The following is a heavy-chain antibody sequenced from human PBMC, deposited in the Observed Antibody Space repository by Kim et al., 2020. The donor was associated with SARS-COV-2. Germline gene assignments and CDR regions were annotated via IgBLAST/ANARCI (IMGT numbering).Heavy chain of an antibody. D-gene: IGHD4-17*01. J-gene: IGHJ6*02. Sequence: RYYPGSGKGRFTISRENAKNSLYLQMNSRGAGETAVYYCARVSGDAGMDVWGQGTTVTVSS. CDR2: R. V-gene: IGHV3-13*01. CDR3: ARVSGDAGMDV.